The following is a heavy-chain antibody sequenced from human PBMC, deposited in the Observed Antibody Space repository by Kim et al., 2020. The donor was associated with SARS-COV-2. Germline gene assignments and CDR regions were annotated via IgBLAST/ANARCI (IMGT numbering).Heavy chain of an antibody. D-gene: IGHD3-10*01. CDR3: ARDRGKYYYGSGSYYNWFDP. V-gene: IGHV3-74*01. Sequence: FTISRDNAKNTLYLQMNSLRAEDTAVYYCARDRGKYYYGSGSYYNWFDPWGQGTLVTVSS. J-gene: IGHJ5*02.